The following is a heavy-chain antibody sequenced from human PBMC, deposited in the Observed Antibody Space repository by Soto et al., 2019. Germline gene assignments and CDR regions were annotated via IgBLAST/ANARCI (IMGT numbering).Heavy chain of an antibody. CDR1: GYIFTTYA. Sequence: ASVKVSCKASGYIFTTYALHWVRQAPGQRLEWMGWINAGKGNAKYSQKFQDRVTITRDTSASVAYMELSSLASEDTAVYYCERSEVIPDGCDYWGQGTLVTVSS. V-gene: IGHV1-3*01. J-gene: IGHJ4*02. CDR2: INAGKGNA. CDR3: ERSEVIPDGCDY. D-gene: IGHD3-16*02.